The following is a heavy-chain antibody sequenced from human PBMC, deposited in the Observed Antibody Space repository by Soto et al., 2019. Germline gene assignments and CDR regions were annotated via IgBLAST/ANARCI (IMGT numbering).Heavy chain of an antibody. J-gene: IGHJ3*02. CDR1: GYNFTSYG. D-gene: IGHD3-22*01. Sequence: ASVKVSCKASGYNFTSYGISWVRQAPGQGLEWMGWISAYNGNTNYAQKLQGRVTMTTDTSTSTAYMELRSLRSDDTAVYYCADHYYDSSGHSPGVAFDIWGQGTMVTVSS. V-gene: IGHV1-18*04. CDR2: ISAYNGNT. CDR3: ADHYYDSSGHSPGVAFDI.